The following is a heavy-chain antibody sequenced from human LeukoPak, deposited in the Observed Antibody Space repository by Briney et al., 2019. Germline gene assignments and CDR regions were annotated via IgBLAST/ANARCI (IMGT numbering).Heavy chain of an antibody. CDR3: ARGDSSGWYLY. Sequence: ASVTVSCKASGYSLTDYYIHWVRQAPGQGLEWMGWTNPDSGGTNYAQKFQGRVTMTRDTSFSTAYMELSTLQSDDTAVYYCARGDSSGWYLYWGQGTLVTVSS. D-gene: IGHD6-19*01. V-gene: IGHV1-2*02. J-gene: IGHJ4*02. CDR2: TNPDSGGT. CDR1: GYSLTDYY.